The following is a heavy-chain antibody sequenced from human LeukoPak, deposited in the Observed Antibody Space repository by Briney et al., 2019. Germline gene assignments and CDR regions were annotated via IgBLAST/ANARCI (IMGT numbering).Heavy chain of an antibody. CDR1: GGSFSGYY. D-gene: IGHD1-26*01. Sequence: SETLSLTCAVYGGSFSGYYWSWIRQPPGKGLEWIGGINHSGSTNYNPSLKSRVTISVDTPKNQFSLKLSSVTAADTAVYYCARDLGQWGAFDIWGQGTMVTVSS. J-gene: IGHJ3*02. CDR2: INHSGST. V-gene: IGHV4-34*01. CDR3: ARDLGQWGAFDI.